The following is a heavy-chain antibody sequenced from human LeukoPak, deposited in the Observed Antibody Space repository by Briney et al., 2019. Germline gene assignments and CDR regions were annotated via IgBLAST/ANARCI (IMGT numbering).Heavy chain of an antibody. CDR1: GFTFSSYS. V-gene: IGHV3-21*04. J-gene: IGHJ3*02. Sequence: GGSLRLSCAASGFTFSSYSMNWVRQAPGKGLEWVSSISSASSYRYYADSVKGRFTISRDNAKNSLYLQMNSLRAEDTALYYCTSPVVVVAATPDAFDIWGQGTMVTVSS. CDR2: ISSASSYR. D-gene: IGHD2-15*01. CDR3: TSPVVVVAATPDAFDI.